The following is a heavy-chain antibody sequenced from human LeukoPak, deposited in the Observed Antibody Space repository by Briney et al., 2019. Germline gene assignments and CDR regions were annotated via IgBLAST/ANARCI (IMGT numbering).Heavy chain of an antibody. CDR3: AKVRTMIGPYDAFDI. V-gene: IGHV3-9*01. J-gene: IGHJ3*02. D-gene: IGHD3-22*01. CDR1: GFTFDDYA. Sequence: ARSLRLSCAASGFTFDDYAMHWVRLAPGQGLERVSGISWNNGSIGYAGSVKGRFTISRDNAKNSLYLQMNSLRAEDTALYYCAKVRTMIGPYDAFDIWGQGTMVTVSS. CDR2: ISWNNGSI.